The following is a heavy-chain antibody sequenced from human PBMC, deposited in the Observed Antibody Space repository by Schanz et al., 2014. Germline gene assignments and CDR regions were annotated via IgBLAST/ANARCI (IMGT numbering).Heavy chain of an antibody. V-gene: IGHV1-2*06. CDR1: GYTFTNHY. D-gene: IGHD3-3*01. CDR3: ARESVSRTRLFDP. J-gene: IGHJ5*02. CDR2: ISPSSGGT. Sequence: QVQVIQSGPEVKKPGASVKVSCKASGYTFTNHYLHWVRQAPGQGLEWMGRISPSSGGTNYAQNFQGRVPMTKDTSINTVYMELSTRPSADTAVYYCARESVSRTRLFDPWGQGTLVTVSS.